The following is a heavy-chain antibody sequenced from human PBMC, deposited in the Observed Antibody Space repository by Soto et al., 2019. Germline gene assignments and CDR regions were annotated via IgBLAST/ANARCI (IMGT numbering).Heavy chain of an antibody. D-gene: IGHD4-17*01. CDR2: IITLFGTA. J-gene: IGHJ4*02. V-gene: IGHV1-69*01. CDR3: AREVGYGDFSAALLD. Sequence: VQLMQSGAEVKQPGSSVKVSCKASGGTFSSHSINWVRQAPGQGHEWMGGIITLFGTANYAQNFQGRVTITADQSTSTAYMELNSLRSDDTAVYYCAREVGYGDFSAALLDWGQGTLVTVSS. CDR1: GGTFSSHS.